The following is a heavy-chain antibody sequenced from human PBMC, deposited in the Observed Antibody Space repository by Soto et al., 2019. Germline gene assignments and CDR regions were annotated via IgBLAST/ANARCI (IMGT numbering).Heavy chain of an antibody. CDR3: TLAKLYCIDTYCSTWFDS. J-gene: IGHJ5*01. V-gene: IGHV2-5*02. CDR2: IYWDDDK. D-gene: IGHD2-15*01. Sequence: QITLKESGPTLVKPTQTLTLTCTFSGFSLSTTGVGVGWIRQPAGKALEWLALIYWDDDKRYSPSLKSRLTIAKDTSKNQVVLTMTDMDPADTASYYCTLAKLYCIDTYCSTWFDSWGQGTLVTVSS. CDR1: GFSLSTTGVG.